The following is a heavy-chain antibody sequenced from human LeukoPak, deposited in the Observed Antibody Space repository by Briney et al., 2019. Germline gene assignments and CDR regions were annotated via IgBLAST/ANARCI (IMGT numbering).Heavy chain of an antibody. Sequence: PSETLSLTCTVSGGSISSGGYYWSWIRQPPGKGLEWIVYIYHSGSTYYNPSLKSRVTISVDRSKNQFSLKLSSVTAADTAVYYCARDTIGDDFWSGRRMDVWGKGTTVTVSS. J-gene: IGHJ6*03. V-gene: IGHV4-30-2*01. CDR1: GGSISSGGYY. CDR2: IYHSGST. D-gene: IGHD3-3*01. CDR3: ARDTIGDDFWSGRRMDV.